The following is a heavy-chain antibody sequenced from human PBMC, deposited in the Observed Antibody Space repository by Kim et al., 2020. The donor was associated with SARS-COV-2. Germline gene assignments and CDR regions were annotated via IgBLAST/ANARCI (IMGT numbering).Heavy chain of an antibody. CDR1: W. Sequence: WWSWVRQAPGKGLAWIGEIDPSGSTNYHAPLKRRVTISVDKSKNQFSLKLRSVTAADTAVYYCARGVSSAWTLRAWFDPWGQGTLVTVSS. D-gene: IGHD6-19*01. J-gene: IGHJ5*02. CDR3: ARGVSSAWTLRAWFDP. CDR2: IDPSGST. V-gene: IGHV4-4*02.